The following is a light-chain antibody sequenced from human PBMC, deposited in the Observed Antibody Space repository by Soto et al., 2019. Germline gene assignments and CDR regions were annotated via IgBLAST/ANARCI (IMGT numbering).Light chain of an antibody. CDR2: DAS. V-gene: IGKV1-5*01. Sequence: DIQMTHCPPTPPAPEKERVTITCQASQSISSWLAWYQQKPGKAPKLLIYDASSLESGVPSRFSGSGSGIEFTRCISSLQPDDFATYYCQQYNSYSGTFGQGTKVDIK. CDR1: QSISSW. CDR3: QQYNSYSGT. J-gene: IGKJ1*01.